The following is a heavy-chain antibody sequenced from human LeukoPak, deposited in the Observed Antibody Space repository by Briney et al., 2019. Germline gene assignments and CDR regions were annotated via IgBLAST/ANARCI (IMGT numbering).Heavy chain of an antibody. CDR3: ARAIFPSYYYYGMDV. D-gene: IGHD2/OR15-2a*01. J-gene: IGHJ6*02. CDR1: GFTFSSYG. V-gene: IGHV3-21*01. CDR2: ISSSSYI. Sequence: GGSLRLSCAASGFTFSSYGMNWVRQAPGKGLEWVSSISSSSYIYYADSVKGRFTISRDNAKNSLYLQMNSLRAEDTAVYYCARAIFPSYYYYGMDVWGQGTTVTVSS.